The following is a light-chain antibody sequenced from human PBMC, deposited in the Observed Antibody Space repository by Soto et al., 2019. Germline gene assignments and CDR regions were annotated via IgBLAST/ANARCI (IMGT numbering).Light chain of an antibody. J-gene: IGKJ1*01. Sequence: EIVLTQSPATLSVSLGDSATLSCRASQSVSLSLAWYQMRPGQPPRLLIYGASNRATDIPARFSGSGSGTDFPLTISSLQSEDFAVYFCQQYHIWPSWTFGQGTKVQL. CDR1: QSVSLS. CDR2: GAS. V-gene: IGKV3-15*01. CDR3: QQYHIWPSWT.